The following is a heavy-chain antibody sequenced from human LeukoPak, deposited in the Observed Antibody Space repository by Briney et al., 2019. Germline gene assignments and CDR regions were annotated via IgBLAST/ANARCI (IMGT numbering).Heavy chain of an antibody. V-gene: IGHV3-48*01. D-gene: IGHD6-19*01. J-gene: IGHJ4*02. Sequence: PGGSLRVSCAASGFTFSGYIMNWVRQAPGKGLEWVSFIGTSGNPIYYADSVKGRFTVSRDNAKNSLYLQMNSLRAEDTAVYYCARDQWLDYWGQGTLVTVSS. CDR1: GFTFSGYI. CDR3: ARDQWLDY. CDR2: IGTSGNPI.